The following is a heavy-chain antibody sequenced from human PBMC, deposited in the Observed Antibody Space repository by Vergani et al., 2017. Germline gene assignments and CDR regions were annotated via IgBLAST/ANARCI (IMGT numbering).Heavy chain of an antibody. D-gene: IGHD2-2*01. J-gene: IGHJ6*03. CDR1: GYTFTRYG. CDR2: ISAYNGNT. V-gene: IGHV1-18*01. CDR3: ARGYVVVPAAIGVYYMDF. Sequence: QVQLVQSGAEVKKPGASVKVSCKASGYTFTRYGISWVRQAPGQGLEWMGWISAYNGNTNYAQKLQGRVTMTTDTSTSTAYMELRSLRSDDTAVYYCARGYVVVPAAIGVYYMDFWGKGTTVTVSS.